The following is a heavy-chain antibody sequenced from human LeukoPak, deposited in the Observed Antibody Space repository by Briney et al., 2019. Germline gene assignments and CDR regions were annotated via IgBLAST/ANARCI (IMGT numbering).Heavy chain of an antibody. V-gene: IGHV4-59*01. CDR1: GGSISSYY. D-gene: IGHD4-23*01. CDR3: AREDYGGNGTFDY. J-gene: IGHJ4*02. CDR2: IYYSGST. Sequence: KASETLSLTCTVSGGSISSYYWSWIRQPPGKGLEWIGYIYYSGSTNYNPSLKSRVTISVDTSKNQFSLKLSSVTAADTAVYYCAREDYGGNGTFDYWGQGTLVTVSS.